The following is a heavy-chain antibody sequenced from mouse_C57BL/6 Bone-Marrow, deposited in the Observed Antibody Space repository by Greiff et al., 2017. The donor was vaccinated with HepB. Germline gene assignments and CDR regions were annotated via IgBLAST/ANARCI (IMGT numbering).Heavy chain of an antibody. CDR1: GYTFTDYY. J-gene: IGHJ1*03. D-gene: IGHD1-1*01. CDR3: ARRAYYYGSSYEYIDV. CDR2: IFPGSGST. Sequence: VQLQQSGPELVKPGASVKISCKASGYTFTDYYINWVKQRPGQGLEWIGWIFPGSGSTYYNEKFKGKATLTVDKSSSTAYVLLSSLTSEDSAVYFCARRAYYYGSSYEYIDVWGTGTTVTVSS. V-gene: IGHV1-75*01.